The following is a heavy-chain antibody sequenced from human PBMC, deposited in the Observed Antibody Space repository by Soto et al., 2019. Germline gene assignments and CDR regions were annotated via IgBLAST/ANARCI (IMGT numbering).Heavy chain of an antibody. CDR3: AKDQLATVSYYYYYGMDV. V-gene: IGHV3-23*01. D-gene: IGHD4-4*01. Sequence: GGSLRLSCAASGFTFSSYAMSWVRQAPGKGLEWVSAISGSGGSTYYADSVKGRFTISRDNSKNTLYLQMNSLRAEDTAVYYCAKDQLATVSYYYYYGMDVWGQGTTVTVSS. CDR1: GFTFSSYA. CDR2: ISGSGGST. J-gene: IGHJ6*02.